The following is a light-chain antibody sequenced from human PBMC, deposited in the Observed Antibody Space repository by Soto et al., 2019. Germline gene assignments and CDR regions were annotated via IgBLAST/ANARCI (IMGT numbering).Light chain of an antibody. Sequence: EIVLTQSPGTLSLSPGERATLSCRASQSVSSSYLAWYQQKPGQAPRLLIYGESSRATGFPDRFSGSGSGTDFTLTISRLEPEDFAVYYCQQYGSSRTFGQGTKVDIK. J-gene: IGKJ1*01. CDR3: QQYGSSRT. V-gene: IGKV3-20*01. CDR1: QSVSSSY. CDR2: GES.